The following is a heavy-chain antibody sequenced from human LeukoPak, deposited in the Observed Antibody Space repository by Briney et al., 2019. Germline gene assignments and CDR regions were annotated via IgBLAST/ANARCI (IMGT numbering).Heavy chain of an antibody. Sequence: GGSLRLSCVASGFTFSDYYMSWIRQAPGQGLEWVSYISSSGSTIYYADSVKGRFTISRDNAKNSLYLQMNSLRAEDTAVYYCARIGASSWYEDYWGQGTLVTVSS. D-gene: IGHD6-13*01. CDR1: GFTFSDYY. CDR3: ARIGASSWYEDY. V-gene: IGHV3-11*01. J-gene: IGHJ4*02. CDR2: ISSSGSTI.